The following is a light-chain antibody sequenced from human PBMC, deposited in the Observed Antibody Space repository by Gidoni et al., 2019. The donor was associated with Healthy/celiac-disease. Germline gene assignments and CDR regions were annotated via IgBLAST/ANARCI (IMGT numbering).Light chain of an antibody. V-gene: IGKV1-39*01. Sequence: DIQIPQSLSSLSASVGDRITITCQTSQSISSYLNWYQQKPGKAPKLLIYAASSWQSGVPSRFSGRGSGTDFTLTSSSLQPEDFATYYCQQSYRTPWTFXQXTKVEIK. J-gene: IGKJ1*01. CDR2: AAS. CDR1: QSISSY. CDR3: QQSYRTPWT.